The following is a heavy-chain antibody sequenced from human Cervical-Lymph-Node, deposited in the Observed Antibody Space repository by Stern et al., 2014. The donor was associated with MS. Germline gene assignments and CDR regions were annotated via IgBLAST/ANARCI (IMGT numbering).Heavy chain of an antibody. CDR2: MSFVGGNK. Sequence: QEQLVESGGGVVQPGRSLTLSCAASGFSLSNSGMHWVRQAPGKGLEWVAVMSFVGGNKKYGDSVKGRFSISRDMANNTLFLQMNSRRPEDTAVYYCMGVGDAMHVWGQGTTVIVSS. CDR1: GFSLSNSG. V-gene: IGHV3-30*03. J-gene: IGHJ6*02. CDR3: MGVGDAMHV.